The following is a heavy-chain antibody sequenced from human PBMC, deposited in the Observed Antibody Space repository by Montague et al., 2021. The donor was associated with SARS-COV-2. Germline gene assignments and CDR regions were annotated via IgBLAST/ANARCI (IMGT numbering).Heavy chain of an antibody. CDR3: ARYSSSSTTPFDY. CDR2: ISGSGGST. Sequence: SLRLPCAASGFTFSSYAMSWVRQAPGKGPEWVSAISGSGGSTYFADSVKGRFTISRDNSKNTLYLQMHSLRAEDTAVYYCARYSSSSTTPFDYWGQGTLVTVSS. CDR1: GFTFSSYA. V-gene: IGHV3-23*01. J-gene: IGHJ4*02. D-gene: IGHD6-6*01.